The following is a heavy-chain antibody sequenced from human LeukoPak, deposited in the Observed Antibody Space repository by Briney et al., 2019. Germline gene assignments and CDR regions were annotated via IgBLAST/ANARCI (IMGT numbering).Heavy chain of an antibody. CDR3: ATPPDGYFDWLLLHY. J-gene: IGHJ4*02. Sequence: GGSLRLSCAASGFTFSSYAMHWVRQAPGKGLEWVAVISYDGSNKYYADSVKGRFTISRDNSKNTLYLQMNSLRAEDTAVYYCATPPDGYFDWLLLHYWGQGTLVTVSS. CDR2: ISYDGSNK. CDR1: GFTFSSYA. V-gene: IGHV3-30-3*01. D-gene: IGHD3-9*01.